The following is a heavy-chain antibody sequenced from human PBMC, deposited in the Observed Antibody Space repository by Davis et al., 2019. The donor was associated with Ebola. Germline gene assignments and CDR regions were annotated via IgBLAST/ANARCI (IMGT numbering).Heavy chain of an antibody. D-gene: IGHD3-3*01. J-gene: IGHJ6*02. CDR1: GFTFDDYA. Sequence: GESLKISCAASGFTFDDYAMHWVRQAPGKGLECVSLISGDGGSTYYADSVKGRFTISRDNSKNSLYLQMNSLRTEDTALYYCAKDMALIWSGYGMDVWGQGTTVTVSS. CDR2: ISGDGGST. CDR3: AKDMALIWSGYGMDV. V-gene: IGHV3-43*02.